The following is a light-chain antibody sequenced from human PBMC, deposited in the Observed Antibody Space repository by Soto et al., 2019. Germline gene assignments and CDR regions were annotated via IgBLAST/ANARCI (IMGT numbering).Light chain of an antibody. CDR1: QSITSY. Sequence: IHLAQSPSSLSASVGARVTMTCRASQSITSYLNWYQQKPGKAPKLLIYSSSSLQSGVPSRFSGSGSGTDFTLTISSLQPEDFATYYCQQSYSTPRTFGHGTKVDIK. CDR2: SSS. J-gene: IGKJ1*01. V-gene: IGKV1-39*01. CDR3: QQSYSTPRT.